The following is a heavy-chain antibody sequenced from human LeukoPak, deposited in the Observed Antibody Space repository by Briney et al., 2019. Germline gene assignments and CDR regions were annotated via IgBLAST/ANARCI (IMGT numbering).Heavy chain of an antibody. J-gene: IGHJ6*03. V-gene: IGHV3-21*01. D-gene: IGHD6-25*01. CDR3: ARVTLGGLNYYYMDV. Sequence: PGGSLRLSCAASGFTFSSYSMNWVRQAPGKGLEWVSSISSSSSYIYYPDSVKGRFTISRDNAKNSLYLQMNSLRAEDTAVYYCARVTLGGLNYYYMDVWGKGTTVTVSS. CDR1: GFTFSSYS. CDR2: ISSSSSYI.